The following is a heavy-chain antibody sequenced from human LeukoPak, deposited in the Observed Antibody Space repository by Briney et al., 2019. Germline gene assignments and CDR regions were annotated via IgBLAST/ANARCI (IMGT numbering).Heavy chain of an antibody. CDR2: ISAYNGNT. V-gene: IGHV1-18*01. CDR3: ARESPYYYDSSGYGP. J-gene: IGHJ5*02. Sequence: GASVTVSCKASGYTFTSYGISWVRQAPGQGLEWMGWISAYNGNTNYAQKLQGRVTMTTDASTSTAYMELRSLRSDDTAVYYCARESPYYYDSSGYGPWGQGTLVTVSS. D-gene: IGHD3-22*01. CDR1: GYTFTSYG.